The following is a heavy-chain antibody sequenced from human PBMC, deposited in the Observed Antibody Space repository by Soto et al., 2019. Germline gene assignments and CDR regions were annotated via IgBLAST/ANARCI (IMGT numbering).Heavy chain of an antibody. D-gene: IGHD2-15*01. CDR3: AREDIVVVVAAIPDAFDI. J-gene: IGHJ3*02. V-gene: IGHV3-48*01. CDR1: GFTFSSYS. CDR2: ISSSSSTI. Sequence: EVQLVESGGGLVQPGGSLRLSCAASGFTFSSYSMNWVRQAPGKGLEWVSYISSSSSTIYYADSVKGRSTISRDNAKNSLYLQMNSLRAEYTAVYYCAREDIVVVVAAIPDAFDIWGQGTMVTVSS.